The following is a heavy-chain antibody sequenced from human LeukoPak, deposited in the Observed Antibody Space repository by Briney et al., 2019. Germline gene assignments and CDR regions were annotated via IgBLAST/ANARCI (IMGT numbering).Heavy chain of an antibody. V-gene: IGHV3-11*06. CDR2: ISSSSSYT. CDR1: GFTFSDYY. D-gene: IGHD3-16*01. J-gene: IGHJ4*02. Sequence: GGSLRLSCAASGFTFSDYYMSWIRQAPGKGLEWISYISSSSSYTNYADSVKGRFTISRDNAKNSLYLQMNSLRAEDTAVYYCARGYASDFDYWGRGTLVTVSS. CDR3: ARGYASDFDY.